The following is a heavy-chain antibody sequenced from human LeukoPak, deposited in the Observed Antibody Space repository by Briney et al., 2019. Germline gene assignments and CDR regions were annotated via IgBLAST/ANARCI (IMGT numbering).Heavy chain of an antibody. CDR1: GFTFSSYA. D-gene: IGHD3-10*01. Sequence: PGGSLRLSCAASGFTFSSYAMSWVRQAPGKGLEWVSAISGSGVTTYYADSVKGRFTISRDNSKNTLYLQMNSLRAEDTAVYYCARDYRTRGSGSYPIQYWGQGTLVTVSS. CDR3: ARDYRTRGSGSYPIQY. J-gene: IGHJ4*02. V-gene: IGHV3-23*01. CDR2: ISGSGVTT.